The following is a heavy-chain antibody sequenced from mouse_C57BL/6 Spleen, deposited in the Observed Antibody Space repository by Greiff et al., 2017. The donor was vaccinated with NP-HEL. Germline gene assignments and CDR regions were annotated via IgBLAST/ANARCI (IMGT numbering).Heavy chain of an antibody. CDR3: AGGLRRFYAMDY. V-gene: IGHV5-4*03. CDR2: ISDGGSYT. CDR1: GFTFSSYA. D-gene: IGHD2-4*01. J-gene: IGHJ4*01. Sequence: EVKLVESGGGLVKPGGSLKLSCAASGFTFSSYAMSWVRQTPEKRLEWVATISDGGSYTYYPDNVKGRFTISRDNAKNNLYLQMSHLKSEDTAMYYCAGGLRRFYAMDYWGQGTSVTVSS.